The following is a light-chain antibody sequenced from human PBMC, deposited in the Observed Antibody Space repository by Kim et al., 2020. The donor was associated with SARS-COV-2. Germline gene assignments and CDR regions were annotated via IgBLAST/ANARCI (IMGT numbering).Light chain of an antibody. CDR3: QQYGSSPLT. CDR2: GAS. J-gene: IGKJ4*01. CDR1: QNVGSNY. V-gene: IGKV3-20*01. Sequence: SPGERATRSCRASQNVGSNYLAWYQQKPGQAPRLLIYGASSRATGIPDRFSGYGSGTDFTLTISRLEPEDFAVYYCQQYGSSPLTFGGGTKVDIK.